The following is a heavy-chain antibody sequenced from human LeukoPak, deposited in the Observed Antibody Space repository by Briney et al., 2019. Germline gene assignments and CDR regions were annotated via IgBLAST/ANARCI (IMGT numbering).Heavy chain of an antibody. Sequence: GGSLRLSCAASGFTFSSYAMRWVRQAPGKGLEWVAVICYDGSNKYYADSVKGRFTISRDNSKNTLYLQMNRLRAEDTAGYYCAKDDHYDRSGYYDYWGQGTLVTVSS. CDR2: ICYDGSNK. J-gene: IGHJ4*02. V-gene: IGHV3-33*06. CDR3: AKDDHYDRSGYYDY. D-gene: IGHD3-22*01. CDR1: GFTFSSYA.